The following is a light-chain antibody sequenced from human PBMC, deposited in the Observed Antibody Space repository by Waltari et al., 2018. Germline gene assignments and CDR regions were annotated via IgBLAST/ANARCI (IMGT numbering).Light chain of an antibody. CDR1: SSNIGSNT. Sequence: QSVLTQPPSVSGTPGQRSTISCSGSSSNIGSNTVNWYQQLPGTAPNLLIYTNNQRPSGVPDLFTGATSGTPSSLAISGLQSEDEADYYCVARDVGLDGPGFGNGTKVAVL. V-gene: IGLV1-44*01. CDR2: TNN. J-gene: IGLJ1*01. CDR3: VARDVGLDGPG.